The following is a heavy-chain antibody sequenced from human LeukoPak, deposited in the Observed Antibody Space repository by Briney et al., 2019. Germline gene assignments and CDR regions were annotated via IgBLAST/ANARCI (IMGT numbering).Heavy chain of an antibody. CDR1: GFTFRTYN. CDR2: ISGSSAYI. D-gene: IGHD3-10*01. J-gene: IGHJ6*02. Sequence: PGGFLRLSCAASGFTFRTYNMNWVRQAPGKGLEWVSSISGSSAYIYYAVSVKGRFTISRDNAKNSLYLQMNSLRAEDTAIYYCARDPEGYYYGSGKPYYYGMDVWGQGTTVSVSS. V-gene: IGHV3-21*01. CDR3: ARDPEGYYYGSGKPYYYGMDV.